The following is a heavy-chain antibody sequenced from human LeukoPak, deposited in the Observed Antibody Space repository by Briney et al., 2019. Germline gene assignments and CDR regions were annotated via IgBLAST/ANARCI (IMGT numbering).Heavy chain of an antibody. CDR2: INSDGSST. V-gene: IGHV3-74*01. J-gene: IGHJ3*02. CDR3: ATGERHGFDI. Sequence: GGSLRPSCAASGFTFSGYWMHWVRQAPGKGLVWVSRINSDGSSTSYADSVKGRFTISRDNAKNTLYLQMNSLRAEDTAVYYCATGERHGFDIWGQGTMVTVSS. CDR1: GFTFSGYW.